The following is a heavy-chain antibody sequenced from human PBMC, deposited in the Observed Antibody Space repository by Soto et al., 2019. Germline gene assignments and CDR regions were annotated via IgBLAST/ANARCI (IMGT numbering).Heavy chain of an antibody. D-gene: IGHD5-18*01. V-gene: IGHV3-23*01. CDR2: ISGSGGST. CDR1: GFTFSSYA. J-gene: IGHJ3*02. CDR3: AKAQGQLWLLSAFDI. Sequence: GGSLRLSCAASGFTFSSYAMSWVRQAPGKGLEWVSAISGSGGSTYYADSVRGRFTISRDNSKNTLYLQMNSLRAEDTAVYYCAKAQGQLWLLSAFDIWGQGTMVTVSS.